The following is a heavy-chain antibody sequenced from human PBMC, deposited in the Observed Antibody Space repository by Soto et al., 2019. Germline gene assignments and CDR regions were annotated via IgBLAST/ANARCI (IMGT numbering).Heavy chain of an antibody. Sequence: QVQLVESGGGVVQPGRSLRLSCAASGFTFSSYGMHWVRQAPGKGLEWVAIISYDGINKYYANSVKCRFTISRDNAKNTLYLQMNSLRAEDTAVYYCAKSMYNWNDGFFDYWGQGTLVTVSS. V-gene: IGHV3-30*18. CDR1: GFTFSSYG. CDR2: ISYDGINK. CDR3: AKSMYNWNDGFFDY. D-gene: IGHD1-1*01. J-gene: IGHJ4*02.